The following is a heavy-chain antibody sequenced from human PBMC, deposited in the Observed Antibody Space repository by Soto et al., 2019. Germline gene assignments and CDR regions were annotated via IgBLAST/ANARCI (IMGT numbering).Heavy chain of an antibody. V-gene: IGHV3-30*18. Sequence: PWGSRTLSCAAYGFTFSSSGMHWVRQAPGKGLEWVAVISYYVSNKYYADSVKGRFTISRDNSKNTLYLQMNSLRVEDTAVYYCPKVWSFHGMDVWGQGTTVTRSS. D-gene: IGHD3-16*01. J-gene: IGHJ6*02. CDR2: ISYYVSNK. CDR1: GFTFSSSG. CDR3: PKVWSFHGMDV.